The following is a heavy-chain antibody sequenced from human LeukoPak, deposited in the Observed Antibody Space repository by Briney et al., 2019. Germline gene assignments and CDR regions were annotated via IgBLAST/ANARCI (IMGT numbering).Heavy chain of an antibody. CDR1: GGSISSYY. CDR2: IYTSGST. J-gene: IGHJ6*02. V-gene: IGHV4-4*07. D-gene: IGHD6-19*01. CDR3: ARDSSGWYEGYYYYGMDV. Sequence: SETLSLTCTVSGGSISSYYWSWIRQPAGKGLEWIGRIYTSGSTNYNPSLKSRVTMSVDTSKNQFSLKLGSVTAADTAVYYCARDSSGWYEGYYYYGMDVWGQGTTVTVSS.